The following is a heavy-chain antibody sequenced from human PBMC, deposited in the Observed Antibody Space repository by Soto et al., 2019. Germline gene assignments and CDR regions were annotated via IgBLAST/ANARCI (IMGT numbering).Heavy chain of an antibody. D-gene: IGHD3-16*01. CDR2: VIPLFGTA. CDR3: ATRSLGEPSLPVYSYSGLHF. J-gene: IGHJ6*02. Sequence: QVRLVQSGAEVKKPGSSVRVSCKASGGTFNSHAIGWVRQVPGQGLEWMGGVIPLFGTANYAQKFQDRVTTAADTSTNTAYMELSSLKSEDTAVYYCATRSLGEPSLPVYSYSGLHFWGQGTTVTVS. V-gene: IGHV1-69*14. CDR1: GGTFNSHA.